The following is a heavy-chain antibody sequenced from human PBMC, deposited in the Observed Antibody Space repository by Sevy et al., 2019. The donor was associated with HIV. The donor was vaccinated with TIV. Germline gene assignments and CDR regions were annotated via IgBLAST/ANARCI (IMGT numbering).Heavy chain of an antibody. Sequence: GGSLRLSCAASGFTFSIYGMHWVRQAPGKGLEWVAVIWYDGSNKYYGDSVKGRFTISRDNSKNTLYLHMNSLRAEDTAVYYCARGPDYGGYIDYWCQGTLVTVSS. V-gene: IGHV3-33*01. CDR2: IWYDGSNK. CDR3: ARGPDYGGYIDY. J-gene: IGHJ4*02. D-gene: IGHD4-17*01. CDR1: GFTFSIYG.